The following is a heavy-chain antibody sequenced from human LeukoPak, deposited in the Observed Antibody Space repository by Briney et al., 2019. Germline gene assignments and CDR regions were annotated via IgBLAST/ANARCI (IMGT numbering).Heavy chain of an antibody. J-gene: IGHJ4*02. CDR1: GYTFTGYY. V-gene: IGHV1-18*04. CDR3: AREWYYYTSGSYSHCDY. CDR2: ISVYNGNT. D-gene: IGHD3-10*01. Sequence: ASVKVSRKASGYTFTGYYMHWVRQAPGQGLEWMGWISVYNGNTNYAQKVQGRVTMTTDTSTSTAYMELRSLRPDDTAMYYCAREWYYYTSGSYSHCDYWGQGTLVTVSS.